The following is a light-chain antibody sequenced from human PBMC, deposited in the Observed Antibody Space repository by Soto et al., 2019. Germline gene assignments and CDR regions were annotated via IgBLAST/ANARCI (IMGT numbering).Light chain of an antibody. V-gene: IGKV3-11*01. Sequence: EIVLTQSPVTLSLSPGERATLSCRASQSVSSYLAWYQQKPGQAPRLLIYDASNRATGIPARFSGSGSGTDFTLIISSLEAEDFAVYYCQQRSNWPRTFGQGTRLEMK. CDR2: DAS. J-gene: IGKJ5*01. CDR1: QSVSSY. CDR3: QQRSNWPRT.